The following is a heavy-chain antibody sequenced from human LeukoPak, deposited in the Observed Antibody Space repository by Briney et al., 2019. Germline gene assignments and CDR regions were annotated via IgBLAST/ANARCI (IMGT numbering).Heavy chain of an antibody. CDR3: ARDRPTDRYGFDY. Sequence: ASVKVSCKASGYTFTGYYMHWVRQAPGQGLEWMGRINPNSGGTNYAQKFQGRVTMTRDTSISTASMELSRLRSDDTAVYYCARDRPTDRYGFDYWGQGTLVTVSS. CDR1: GYTFTGYY. CDR2: INPNSGGT. D-gene: IGHD3-9*01. J-gene: IGHJ4*02. V-gene: IGHV1-2*06.